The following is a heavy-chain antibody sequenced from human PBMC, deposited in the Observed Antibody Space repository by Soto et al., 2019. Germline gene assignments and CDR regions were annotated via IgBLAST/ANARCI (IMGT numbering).Heavy chain of an antibody. J-gene: IGHJ6*02. Sequence: GGSLRLSCAASGFTFSSYGMHWVRQAPGKGLEWVAVISYDGSNKYYADSVKRRFTISRDNSKNTLYLQMNSLRAEDTAVYYCAKDAYCSSTSCDMTLRDYYYYYGMDVWGQGTTGTVSS. D-gene: IGHD2-2*02. CDR1: GFTFSSYG. CDR2: ISYDGSNK. V-gene: IGHV3-30*18. CDR3: AKDAYCSSTSCDMTLRDYYYYYGMDV.